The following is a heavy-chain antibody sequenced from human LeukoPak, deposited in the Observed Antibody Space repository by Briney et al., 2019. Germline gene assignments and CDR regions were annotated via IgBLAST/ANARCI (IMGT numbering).Heavy chain of an antibody. CDR1: GFTFTSHR. CDR3: ARVVELYCSSTSCSYFDY. D-gene: IGHD2-2*01. Sequence: GGSLRLSCASSGFTFTSHRMTWVRQAPGKGLEWVANIGQDGSDKYYLDSVKGRFTISRDNAKNSLYLQMNSLRADDTAVYYCARVVELYCSSTSCSYFDYWGQGTLVTVSS. J-gene: IGHJ4*02. V-gene: IGHV3-7*01. CDR2: IGQDGSDK.